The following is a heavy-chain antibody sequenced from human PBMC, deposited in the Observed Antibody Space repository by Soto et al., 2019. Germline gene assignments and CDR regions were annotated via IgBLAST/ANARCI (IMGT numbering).Heavy chain of an antibody. CDR3: ARGVSSASYYEPYYYYYGMDV. V-gene: IGHV4-34*01. CDR2: INHSGST. CDR1: GGSFSGYY. J-gene: IGHJ6*02. Sequence: QVQLQQWGAGLLKPSETLSLTCAVYGGSFSGYYWSWIRQPPGKGLEWIGEINHSGSTNYNPSLKSRVTISVDTSKNQFSLKLSSVIAADTAVYYCARGVSSASYYEPYYYYYGMDVWGQGTTVTVSS. D-gene: IGHD3-10*01.